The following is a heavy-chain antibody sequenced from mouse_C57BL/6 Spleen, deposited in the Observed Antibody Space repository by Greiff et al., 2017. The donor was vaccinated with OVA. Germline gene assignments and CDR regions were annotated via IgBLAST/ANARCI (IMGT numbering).Heavy chain of an antibody. D-gene: IGHD3-3*01. CDR3: TGRDSSYYYAMDY. V-gene: IGHV6-3*01. Sequence: EVKVEESGGGLVQPGGSMKLSCVASGFTFSNYWMNWVRQSPEKGLEWVAQIRLKSDNYATHYAESVKGRFTISRDDSKSSVYLQMNNLRAEDTGIYYCTGRDSSYYYAMDYWGQGTSVTVSS. CDR2: IRLKSDNYAT. CDR1: GFTFSNYW. J-gene: IGHJ4*01.